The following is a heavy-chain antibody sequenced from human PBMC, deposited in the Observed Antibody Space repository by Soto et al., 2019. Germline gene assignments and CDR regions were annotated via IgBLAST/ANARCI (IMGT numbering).Heavy chain of an antibody. D-gene: IGHD2-15*01. V-gene: IGHV4-39*01. J-gene: IGHJ5*02. CDR3: ARLVVVSPVANA. Sequence: SETLSLTCTVSGGSINTNNYYWGWVRQPPGKGLEWIGSVFYNGTTYYGPSLKSRVTISLAPSRTQFSLKLESVTAADTAVYFCARLVVVSPVANAWGQGTLVTVSS. CDR1: GGSINTNNYY. CDR2: VFYNGTT.